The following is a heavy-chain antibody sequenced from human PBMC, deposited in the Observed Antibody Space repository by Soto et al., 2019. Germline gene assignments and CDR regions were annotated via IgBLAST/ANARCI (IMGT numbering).Heavy chain of an antibody. V-gene: IGHV3-23*01. D-gene: IGHD6-13*01. CDR3: AKEITGYSSSWYYFDY. J-gene: IGHJ4*02. CDR2: ISGSGGST. CDR1: GFTFSSYA. Sequence: EVQLLESGGGLVQPGGSLRLSCAASGFTFSSYAMSWVRQAPGKGLEWVSAISGSGGSTYYADSVKGRFTISRDNSKNTLYLQMNSLRAEDTAVYYCAKEITGYSSSWYYFDYWGQGTLVTVSS.